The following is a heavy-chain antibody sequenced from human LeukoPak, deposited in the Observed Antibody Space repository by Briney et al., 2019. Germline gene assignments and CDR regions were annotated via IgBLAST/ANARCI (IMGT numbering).Heavy chain of an antibody. V-gene: IGHV1-46*01. CDR3: AREGSSGWTFDY. CDR1: GYTFTSYY. Sequence: ASVQVSCKASGYTFTSYYMHWVRQAPGQGLAWMGIINPSGGSTSYAQKFQGRVTRTRDTSTSTVYMELSSLRSEDTAVYYCAREGSSGWTFDYWGQGTLVTVSS. CDR2: INPSGGST. J-gene: IGHJ4*02. D-gene: IGHD6-19*01.